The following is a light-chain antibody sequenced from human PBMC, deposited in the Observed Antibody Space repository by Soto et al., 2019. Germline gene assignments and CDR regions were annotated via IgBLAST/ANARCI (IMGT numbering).Light chain of an antibody. V-gene: IGKV1-5*03. CDR1: QSISYW. CDR3: QQYSSYPVT. Sequence: TQSPSTLSASVGDRVTITCRASQSISYWLAWYQQKPGKAPKLLIYKASSLGGGVPSRFSGSGSETEFTLTICTLQPDDFSTYYCQQYSSYPVTFGGGTQVEIK. CDR2: KAS. J-gene: IGKJ4*01.